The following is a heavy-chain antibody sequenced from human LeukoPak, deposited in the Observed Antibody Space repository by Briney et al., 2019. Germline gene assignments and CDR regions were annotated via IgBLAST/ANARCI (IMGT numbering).Heavy chain of an antibody. CDR1: GDSMSRYF. CDR2: IYYRGST. V-gene: IGHV4-59*01. J-gene: IGHJ5*02. Sequence: SETLSLTCTVSGDSMSRYFWSWIRQPQGKGLEWIGYIYYRGSTTYNPSLKSRVTMSVDTSKNQFSLNLTSVTAADTAVYYCARGGVFPRQFDPWGQGTLVTVSS. CDR3: ARGGVFPRQFDP. D-gene: IGHD3-16*01.